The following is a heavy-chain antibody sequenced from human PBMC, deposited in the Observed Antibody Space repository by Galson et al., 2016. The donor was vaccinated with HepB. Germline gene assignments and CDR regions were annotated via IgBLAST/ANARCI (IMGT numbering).Heavy chain of an antibody. V-gene: IGHV3-48*02. CDR3: AREAYIDP. Sequence: SLRLSCAASGFTFTSYSMNWVRQAPGKGLEWTSFISTSSSTTYYADSVKGRFTISRDNAKSTLYLQMNSLRDEDTAIYYCAREAYIDPWGQGTLVTVSA. D-gene: IGHD1-14*01. CDR2: ISTSSSTT. J-gene: IGHJ5*02. CDR1: GFTFTSYS.